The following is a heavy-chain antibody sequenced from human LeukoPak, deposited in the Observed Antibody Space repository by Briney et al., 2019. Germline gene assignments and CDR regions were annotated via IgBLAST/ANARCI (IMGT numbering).Heavy chain of an antibody. V-gene: IGHV3-21*01. CDR3: ARDASYSSSSPRGY. J-gene: IGHJ4*02. Sequence: GGSLRLSCAASGFTFSSYSMNWVRQAPGKGLEWVSSISSSSYIYYADSVKGRFTISRDNAKNSLYLQMNSLRAEDTAVYYCARDASYSSSSPRGYWGQGTLVTVSS. CDR2: ISSSSYI. D-gene: IGHD6-6*01. CDR1: GFTFSSYS.